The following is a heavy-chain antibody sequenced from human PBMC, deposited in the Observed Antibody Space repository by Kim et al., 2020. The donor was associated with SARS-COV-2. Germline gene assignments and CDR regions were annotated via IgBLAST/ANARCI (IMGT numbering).Heavy chain of an antibody. J-gene: IGHJ3*02. CDR3: TRVPPDPASYYDAFDI. CDR1: GFTFSDSA. CDR2: IRSKANSYAT. V-gene: IGHV3-73*01. D-gene: IGHD3-10*01. Sequence: GGSLRLSCAASGFTFSDSAMHWVRQASGKGLEWVGRIRSKANSYATAYGASGKGRFTISRDDSKNTAYLQMNSLKTEDTAVYYCTRVPPDPASYYDAFDIWRQGTMVTVSS.